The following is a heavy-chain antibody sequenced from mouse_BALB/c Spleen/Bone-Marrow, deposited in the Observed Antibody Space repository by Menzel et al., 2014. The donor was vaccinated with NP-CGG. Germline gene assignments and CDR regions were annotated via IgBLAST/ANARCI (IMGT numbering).Heavy chain of an antibody. V-gene: IGHV4-1*02. CDR1: GFDFSRYW. Sequence: DVKLQESGGGLVQPGGSLKLSCAASGFDFSRYWMSWVRQAPGKGLEWIGEINPDSSTINYTPSLKDKFIISRDNAKNTLYLQMSKVRSEDTALYYCARQGYYGYCAYWGQGTLVTVSA. J-gene: IGHJ3*01. CDR3: ARQGYYGYCAY. D-gene: IGHD1-2*01. CDR2: INPDSSTI.